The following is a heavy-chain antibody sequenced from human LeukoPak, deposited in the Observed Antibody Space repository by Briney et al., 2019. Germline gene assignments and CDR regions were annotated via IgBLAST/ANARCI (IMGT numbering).Heavy chain of an antibody. CDR2: INHSGST. V-gene: IGHV4-34*01. CDR3: ASGGRITMVRGVY. CDR1: GGSFSGYY. Sequence: PSGTLSLTCAVYGGSFSGYYWSWIRQAPGKGLEWIGEINHSGSTNYNASLKSRVTISVDTSKNQFSLKPSSVTAADTAVYYCASGGRITMVRGVYWGQGTLVTVSS. D-gene: IGHD3-10*01. J-gene: IGHJ4*02.